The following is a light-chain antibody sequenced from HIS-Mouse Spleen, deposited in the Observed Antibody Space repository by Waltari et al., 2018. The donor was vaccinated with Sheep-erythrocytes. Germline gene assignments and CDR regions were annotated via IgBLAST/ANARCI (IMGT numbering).Light chain of an antibody. CDR1: QAISGY. J-gene: IGKJ5*01. CDR2: AAS. CDR3: QQLNSYPFT. V-gene: IGKV1-9*01. Sequence: DIQLTQSPSFLSASVGDRVTITCRASQAISGYLAWYQQKQGKAPKLLIYAASTLQSGVPSRFSGSGSGTEFTLTISSLQPEDFATYYCQQLNSYPFTFGQGTRLEIK.